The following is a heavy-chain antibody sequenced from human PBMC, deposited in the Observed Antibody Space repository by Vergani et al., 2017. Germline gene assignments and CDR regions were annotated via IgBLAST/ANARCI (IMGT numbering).Heavy chain of an antibody. CDR3: ARSGDCAHGVCYMTYYYYMGV. V-gene: IGHV3-33*01. D-gene: IGHD2-8*01. J-gene: IGHJ6*03. CDR1: GFTLSSHA. CDR2: IWYDGSKE. Sequence: QVQLEESGGGVVQPGRSLRLSCAGSGFTLSSHAMHWVRQAPGKGLEWVAFIWYDGSKEYYADSVKGRFTISRDNSKNTLYLQMNNLRAADTAVYYCARSGDCAHGVCYMTYYYYMGVWGKGTAVTVSS.